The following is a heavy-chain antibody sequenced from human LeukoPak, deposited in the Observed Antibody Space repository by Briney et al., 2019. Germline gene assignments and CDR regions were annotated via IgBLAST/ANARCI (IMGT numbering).Heavy chain of an antibody. Sequence: GGALSLSCAASGLTFRNYGMSWVRQAPGKGLEWVSTISGSGVSTYYADSVTGRFTISRDNSKNTLYLQMNSLRVEDTAMYYCAREGGGKDYWGQGTLVSVSS. CDR1: GLTFRNYG. D-gene: IGHD3-16*01. CDR3: AREGGGKDY. J-gene: IGHJ4*02. CDR2: ISGSGVST. V-gene: IGHV3-23*01.